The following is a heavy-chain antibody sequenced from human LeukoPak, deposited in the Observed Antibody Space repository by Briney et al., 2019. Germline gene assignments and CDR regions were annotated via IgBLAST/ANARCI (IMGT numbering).Heavy chain of an antibody. CDR1: GGSISSYY. D-gene: IGHD3-3*01. CDR3: AREILYDFWSGLDY. J-gene: IGHJ4*02. CDR2: IYTSGST. V-gene: IGHV4-4*07. Sequence: KPSETLSLTCTVSGGSISSYYWSWIRQPAGKGLEWIGRIYTSGSTNYNPSLKSRVTMSVDTSKNQFALKLYSVTAADTAVYYCAREILYDFWSGLDYWGQGTLVTVSS.